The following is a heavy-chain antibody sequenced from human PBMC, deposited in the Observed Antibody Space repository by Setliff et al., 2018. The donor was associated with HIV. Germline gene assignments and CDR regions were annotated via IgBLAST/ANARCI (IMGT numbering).Heavy chain of an antibody. CDR2: VYHGGSA. V-gene: IGHV4-38-2*01. CDR3: ARHRDPPGTSWIYYYYYMDL. CDR1: GYSISSSYY. D-gene: IGHD6-13*01. Sequence: PSETLSLTCAVSGYSISSSYYWGWIRQPPGKGLEWIASVYHGGSAYYNPSLKSRVTTSVDTSKNQFSLRLSSVTAADTGVYYCARHRDPPGTSWIYYYYYMDLWGEGTTVTAP. J-gene: IGHJ6*03.